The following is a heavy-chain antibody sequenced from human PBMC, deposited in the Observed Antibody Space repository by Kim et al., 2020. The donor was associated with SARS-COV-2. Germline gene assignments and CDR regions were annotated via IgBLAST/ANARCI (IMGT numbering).Heavy chain of an antibody. D-gene: IGHD1-26*01. CDR3: ARGGLGEWELYTYYYYGMDV. V-gene: IGHV1-18*01. CDR1: GYTFTSYG. J-gene: IGHJ6*02. Sequence: ASVKVSCKASGYTFTSYGISWVRQAPGQGLEWMGWISAYNGNTNYAQKLQGRVTMTTDTSTSTAYMELRSLRSDDTAVYYCARGGLGEWELYTYYYYGMDVWGQGTTVTVSS. CDR2: ISAYNGNT.